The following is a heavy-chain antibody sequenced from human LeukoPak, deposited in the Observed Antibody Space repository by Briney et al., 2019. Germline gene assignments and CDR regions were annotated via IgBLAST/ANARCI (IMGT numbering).Heavy chain of an antibody. D-gene: IGHD6-13*01. CDR1: KFTFSNYA. J-gene: IGHJ4*02. CDR3: AKDYSGSWYYFDY. CDR2: ISSSGGSI. V-gene: IGHV3-23*01. Sequence: GGSLRLSCAGSKFTFSNYAMTWVRQAPGKGLEWVSTISSSGGSIFYSDSVKGRFTISRDNSRNTVYLQMNSLRAEDTAIYYCAKDYSGSWYYFDYWGQGTLVTVSS.